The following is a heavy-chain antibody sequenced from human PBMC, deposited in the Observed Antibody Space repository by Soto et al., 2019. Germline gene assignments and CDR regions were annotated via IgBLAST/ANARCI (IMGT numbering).Heavy chain of an antibody. CDR1: GFSISNAGLG. CDR2: IFSNDEK. V-gene: IGHV2-26*04. D-gene: IGHD6-13*01. CDR3: ASTYSTSWYWFDP. J-gene: IGHJ5*02. Sequence: QVTVKESGPVLVKPTETLTLTSTVSGFSISNAGLGVSWIRQPPGKALEWLAHIFSNDEKSYSTALKSRLTISKDTSKSQVVLTMTNMDLVDTATYYCASTYSTSWYWFDPWGQGTLVTVSS.